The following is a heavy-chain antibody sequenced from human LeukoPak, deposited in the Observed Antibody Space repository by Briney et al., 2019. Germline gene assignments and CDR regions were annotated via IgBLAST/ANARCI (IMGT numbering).Heavy chain of an antibody. CDR2: INHSGST. D-gene: IGHD3-9*01. CDR3: ARERRDYYDILTGYSEYFQH. Sequence: SETLSLTCAVYGGSFSDYYWSWIRQPPGEGLEWIGDINHSGSTNYNPSLKSRVTISVDTSKNRFSLKLSSVTAADTAVYYCARERRDYYDILTGYSEYFQHWGQGTLVTVSS. V-gene: IGHV4-34*01. CDR1: GGSFSDYY. J-gene: IGHJ1*01.